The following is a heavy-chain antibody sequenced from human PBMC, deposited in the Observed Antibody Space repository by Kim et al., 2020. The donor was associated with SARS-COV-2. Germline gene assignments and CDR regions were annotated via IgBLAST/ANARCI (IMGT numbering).Heavy chain of an antibody. V-gene: IGHV1-18*01. CDR2: ISGYDSHT. Sequence: ASVKVSCKTSGYKFSDYAVIWMRQAPGQGPEWMGWISGYDSHTNYAEKFQGRVTLTTDTSTNTAYLELTNLTSDDTAVYYCAREDLDAARVLHYYFDYWG. D-gene: IGHD2-2*01. CDR3: AREDLDAARVLHYYFDY. J-gene: IGHJ4*01. CDR1: GYKFSDYA.